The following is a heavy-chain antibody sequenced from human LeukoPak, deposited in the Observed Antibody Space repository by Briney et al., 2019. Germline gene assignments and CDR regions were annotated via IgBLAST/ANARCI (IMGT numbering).Heavy chain of an antibody. Sequence: ASVKVSCKASGYTFTGYYMHWVRQAPGQGLEWMGWINPNSGGTNYAQKFQGRVTMTRDTSISTAYMELSRLRSDDTAVYYCARDLTAMVIPYYWGQGTLVTVSS. J-gene: IGHJ4*02. CDR2: INPNSGGT. V-gene: IGHV1-2*02. D-gene: IGHD5-18*01. CDR3: ARDLTAMVIPYY. CDR1: GYTFTGYY.